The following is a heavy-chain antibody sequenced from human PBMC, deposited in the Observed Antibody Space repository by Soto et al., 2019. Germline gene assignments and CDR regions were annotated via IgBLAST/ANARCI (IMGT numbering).Heavy chain of an antibody. V-gene: IGHV1-18*01. J-gene: IGHJ4*02. Sequence: QVHLVQSGAEVKRPGASVKVSCKGSGYTFTTYGITWVRQAPGQGLEWVGWISAHNGNTNYAQKLQGRVTVTRDTSTSTAYMELRSLGSDDTAVYYCARGRYGDYWGQGALVTVSS. CDR1: GYTFTTYG. D-gene: IGHD1-1*01. CDR2: ISAHNGNT. CDR3: ARGRYGDY.